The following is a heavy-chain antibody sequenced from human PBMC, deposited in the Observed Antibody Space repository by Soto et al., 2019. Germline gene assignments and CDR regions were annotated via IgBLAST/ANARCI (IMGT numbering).Heavy chain of an antibody. J-gene: IGHJ6*02. V-gene: IGHV3-30-3*01. D-gene: IGHD2-2*01. CDR1: GFTFSSYA. CDR3: ARVPLVPAAMGYYYGMDV. CDR2: ISYDGSNK. Sequence: QVQLVESGGGVVQPGRSLRLSCAASGFTFSSYAMHWVRQAPGKGLEWVAVISYDGSNKYYADSVKGRFTISRDNSKNTLDLQMNILRAEDTAVYYCARVPLVPAAMGYYYGMDVWGQGTTVTVS.